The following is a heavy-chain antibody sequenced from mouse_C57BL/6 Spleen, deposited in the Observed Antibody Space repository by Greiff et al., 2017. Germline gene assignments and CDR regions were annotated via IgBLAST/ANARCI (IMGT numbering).Heavy chain of an antibody. J-gene: IGHJ2*01. D-gene: IGHD2-5*01. Sequence: VHLVESGAELVKPGASVKLSCKASGYTFTSYWMHWVKQRPGQGLEWIGMIHPNSGSTNYNEKFKSKATLTVDKSSSTAYMQLSSLTSEDSAVYYCARYPYSNFYFDYWGQGTTLTVSS. CDR3: ARYPYSNFYFDY. CDR1: GYTFTSYW. V-gene: IGHV1-64*01. CDR2: IHPNSGST.